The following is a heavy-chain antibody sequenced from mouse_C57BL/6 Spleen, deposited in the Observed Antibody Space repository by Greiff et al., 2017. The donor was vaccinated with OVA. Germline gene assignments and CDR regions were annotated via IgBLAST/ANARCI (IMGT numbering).Heavy chain of an antibody. Sequence: EVQQQQSGAELVKPGASVKSSCTASGFNINDYYMHWVKQRTEQGLEWIVRFDPEDGETKYAPNCQGKSTITADTSSNTAYLQLSSLTSVDTAVNYCARRYAYDYAMDYWGQGTSVTVSS. CDR3: ARRYAYDYAMDY. J-gene: IGHJ4*01. CDR1: GFNINDYY. CDR2: FDPEDGET. D-gene: IGHD2-2*01. V-gene: IGHV14-2*01.